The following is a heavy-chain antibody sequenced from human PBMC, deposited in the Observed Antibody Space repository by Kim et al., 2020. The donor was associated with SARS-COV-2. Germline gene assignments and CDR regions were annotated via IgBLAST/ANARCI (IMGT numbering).Heavy chain of an antibody. CDR3: ARGLSAVIAVVQGKY. D-gene: IGHD6-19*01. V-gene: IGHV3-30-3*01. CDR2: ISYDGSNK. CDR1: GFTFSSYA. Sequence: GGSLRLSCAASGFTFSSYAMHWVRQAPGKGLEWVAVISYDGSNKYYADSVKGRFTISRDNSKNTLYLQMNSLRAEDTAVYYCARGLSAVIAVVQGKYWGQGTLVTVSS. J-gene: IGHJ4*02.